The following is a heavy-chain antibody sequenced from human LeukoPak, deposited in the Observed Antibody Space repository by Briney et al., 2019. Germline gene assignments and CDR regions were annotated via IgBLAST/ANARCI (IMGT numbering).Heavy chain of an antibody. Sequence: PGVSLTLSCAASGFTFSIYSMNWVRQAPGKGREGVSSISSSSSYIYYAVSVEGRFTISRDNAKNSLYLQMNSMRAEDTAVYYCARVFSVRGVLAKEFDYWGQGTLVTVSS. D-gene: IGHD3-10*02. J-gene: IGHJ4*02. V-gene: IGHV3-21*01. CDR3: ARVFSVRGVLAKEFDY. CDR2: ISSSSSYI. CDR1: GFTFSIYS.